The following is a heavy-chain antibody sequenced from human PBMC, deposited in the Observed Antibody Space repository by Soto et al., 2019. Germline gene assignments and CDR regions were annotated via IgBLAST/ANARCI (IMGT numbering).Heavy chain of an antibody. CDR3: AKMVTDYGAYLFDY. Sequence: QVQLVESGGGLVQPGRSLRLSCAASGFTFSSYGMHWVRQAPGKGLEWVKVISYDGSNKNYADSVKGRFTISRDNSKNTMSLQMNSLKAEDTAVYYCAKMVTDYGAYLFDYWGQGTLVTVSS. D-gene: IGHD4-17*01. J-gene: IGHJ4*02. CDR2: ISYDGSNK. CDR1: GFTFSSYG. V-gene: IGHV3-30*18.